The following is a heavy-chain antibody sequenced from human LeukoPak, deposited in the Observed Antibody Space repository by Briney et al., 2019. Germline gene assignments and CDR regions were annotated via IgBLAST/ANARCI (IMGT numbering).Heavy chain of an antibody. CDR3: ATVASSWPRYYYYYYMDV. J-gene: IGHJ6*03. V-gene: IGHV4-34*01. Sequence: SETLSLTCAVYGESFDGYYWTWIRQPPGKGLEWIGDINHVGVTNYNPSLKSRVTISVDTSKNQFSLKLSSVTAADTAVYYCATVASSWPRYYYYYYMDVWGKGTTVTVSS. CDR1: GESFDGYY. CDR2: INHVGVT. D-gene: IGHD6-13*01.